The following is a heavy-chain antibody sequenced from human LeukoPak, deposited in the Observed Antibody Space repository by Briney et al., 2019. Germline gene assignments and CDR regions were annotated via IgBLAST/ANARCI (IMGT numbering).Heavy chain of an antibody. CDR2: ISGYNGNT. D-gene: IGHD2-2*01. V-gene: IGHV1-18*01. J-gene: IGHJ4*02. CDR3: ARVFGLFLIPTSYFDL. CDR1: GYIFNSYG. Sequence: GASVKVSCKSSGYIFNSYGITWVRQPPAQGLGWMGWISGYNGNTKYAQKFQDRVTMTTDTTTSTGYMELMTLRSDDTAVYYCARVFGLFLIPTSYFDLWGQGSLVTVSS.